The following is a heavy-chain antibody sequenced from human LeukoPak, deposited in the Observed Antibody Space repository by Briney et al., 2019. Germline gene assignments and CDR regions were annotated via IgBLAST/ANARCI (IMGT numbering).Heavy chain of an antibody. CDR2: ISWNGDST. V-gene: IGHV3-20*04. D-gene: IGHD2-15*01. J-gene: IGHJ3*02. Sequence: PGGSLRLACEASGFNFDDYGMTWVRQAPGAGLEWVSGISWNGDSTTYADSVKGRFTISRDSAKNSLYLQMNSLRAEDTAVYYCARRIFDIWGQGTMVTVSS. CDR1: GFNFDDYG. CDR3: ARRIFDI.